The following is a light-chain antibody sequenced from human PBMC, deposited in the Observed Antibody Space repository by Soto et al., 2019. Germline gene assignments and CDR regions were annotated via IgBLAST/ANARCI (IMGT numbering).Light chain of an antibody. V-gene: IGKV3-20*01. CDR3: QQYKSWPPIT. J-gene: IGKJ5*01. CDR2: GAS. Sequence: EIVLTQSPDTLSLSPGERATLSCRASQSFSVNYFAWFQQKPGQAPRLLIYGASNRATGIPHRFSGSGSGTEFTLTISSLKSEDYAVYYCQQYKSWPPITFGQGTRLEI. CDR1: QSFSVNY.